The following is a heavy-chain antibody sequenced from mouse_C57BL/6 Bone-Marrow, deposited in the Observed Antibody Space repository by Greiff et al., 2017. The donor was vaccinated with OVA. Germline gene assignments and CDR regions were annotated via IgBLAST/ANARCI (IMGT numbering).Heavy chain of an antibody. CDR2: IYPRSGNT. D-gene: IGHD2-5*01. CDR1: GYTFTSSG. Sequence: VQLQQSGAELARPGASVKLSCKASGYTFTSSGISWVKQRTGQGLEWIGEIYPRSGNTYYNEKFKGKATLTADKSSSTAYMELRSLTSEDSAVYFCVYSNLWAMDYWGQGTSVTVSS. J-gene: IGHJ4*01. CDR3: VYSNLWAMDY. V-gene: IGHV1-81*01.